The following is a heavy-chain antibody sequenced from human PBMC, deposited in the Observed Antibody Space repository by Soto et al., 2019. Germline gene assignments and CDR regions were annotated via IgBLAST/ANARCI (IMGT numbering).Heavy chain of an antibody. Sequence: GGSLRLSCAASGFTFSSYSMNWVRQAPGKGLEWVSSISSSSSYIYYADSVKGRFTISRDNAKNSLYLQMNSLRAEDTAVYYCARDTRYCSSTSCYRGSDYYYYGMDVWGQGTTVTVSS. CDR2: ISSSSSYI. V-gene: IGHV3-21*01. J-gene: IGHJ6*02. CDR3: ARDTRYCSSTSCYRGSDYYYYGMDV. D-gene: IGHD2-2*01. CDR1: GFTFSSYS.